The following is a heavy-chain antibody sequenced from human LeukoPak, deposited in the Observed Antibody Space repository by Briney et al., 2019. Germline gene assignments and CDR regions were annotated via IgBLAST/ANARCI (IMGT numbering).Heavy chain of an antibody. Sequence: GASVKVSCKTSGYTFTSYYIHWVRQAPGQGLEWMGIINPSGGGTTYTHKLQGRVTMTMDMSTSTVYMELSSLRSEDTAVYYCARDWEGCYEIWGQGTMVTVSS. CDR1: GYTFTSYY. J-gene: IGHJ3*02. CDR3: ARDWEGCYEI. D-gene: IGHD5-12*01. V-gene: IGHV1-46*01. CDR2: INPSGGGT.